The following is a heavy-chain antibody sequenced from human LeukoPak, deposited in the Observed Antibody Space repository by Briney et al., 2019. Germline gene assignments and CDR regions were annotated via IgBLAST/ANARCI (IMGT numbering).Heavy chain of an antibody. CDR3: ARDDGDGYKLDAFDI. CDR2: ISSSSSYI. Sequence: GGSLRLSCAASGFTFSSYSMNWVRQAPGKGLEWVSSISSSSSYIYYADSVKGRFTISRDNAKNSLYLQMNCLRAEDTAVYYCARDDGDGYKLDAFDIWGQGTMVTVSS. V-gene: IGHV3-21*01. J-gene: IGHJ3*02. D-gene: IGHD5-12*01. CDR1: GFTFSSYS.